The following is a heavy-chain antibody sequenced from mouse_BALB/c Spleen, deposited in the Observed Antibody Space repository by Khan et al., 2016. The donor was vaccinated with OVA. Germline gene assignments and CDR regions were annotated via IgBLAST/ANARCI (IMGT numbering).Heavy chain of an antibody. D-gene: IGHD2-1*01. Sequence: VQLQQSGPELVKPGASVRISCKASGYTFTSYYIHWVKQRPGQGLEWIGWIYPGNVNTDYNEKFKGKATLTADKSSSTAYMQLSSLTSEDSAVYVCARWGGNYPSYAMDYWGQGTSVTVSS. CDR2: IYPGNVNT. CDR3: ARWGGNYPSYAMDY. J-gene: IGHJ4*01. V-gene: IGHV1S56*01. CDR1: GYTFTSYY.